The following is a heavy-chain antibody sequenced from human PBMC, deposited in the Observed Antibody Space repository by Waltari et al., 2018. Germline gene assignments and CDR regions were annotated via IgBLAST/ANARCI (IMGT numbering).Heavy chain of an antibody. CDR1: GYNFTNYD. Sequence: QVKLVQSGAEVKKPGASVKVSCKAYGYNFTNYDISWVRQAAGQGLEWMGWMNPDSGNTGYAQRIQGRVTMTRNTSISTAYMELSRLRSDDTAVYYCARGPIVVALFDIWGQGTMVTVSS. J-gene: IGHJ3*02. CDR2: MNPDSGNT. CDR3: ARGPIVVALFDI. D-gene: IGHD2-21*01. V-gene: IGHV1-8*01.